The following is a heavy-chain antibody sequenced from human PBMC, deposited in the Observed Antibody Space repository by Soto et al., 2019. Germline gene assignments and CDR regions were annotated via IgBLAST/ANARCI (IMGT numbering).Heavy chain of an antibody. CDR3: ARGPRPGYSSGWYRDYYYYGMDV. Sequence: GGSLRLSCAASGFTFSSYGMHWVRQAPGKGLEWVAVIWYDGSNKYYADSVKGRFTISRDNSKNTLYLQMNSLRAEDTAVYYCARGPRPGYSSGWYRDYYYYGMDVWRQGTTVTVSS. J-gene: IGHJ6*02. CDR1: GFTFSSYG. D-gene: IGHD6-19*01. CDR2: IWYDGSNK. V-gene: IGHV3-33*01.